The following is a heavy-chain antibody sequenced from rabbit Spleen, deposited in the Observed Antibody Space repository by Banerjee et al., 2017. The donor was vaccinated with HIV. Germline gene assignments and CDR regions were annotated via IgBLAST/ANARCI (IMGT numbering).Heavy chain of an antibody. CDR3: ARDRGDWGYYFNL. CDR2: IDPVFGIA. Sequence: EQLVESGGGLVQPGGSLKLSCKPSGFDFSRYGVSWVRQAPGKGLEWIGYIDPVFGIAYYASWAKGRFTISKTSSTTVALQMTSLTAADTATYFCARDRGDWGYYFNLWGPGTLVTVS. V-gene: IGHV1S21*01. D-gene: IGHD4-1*01. CDR1: GFDFSRYG. J-gene: IGHJ4*01.